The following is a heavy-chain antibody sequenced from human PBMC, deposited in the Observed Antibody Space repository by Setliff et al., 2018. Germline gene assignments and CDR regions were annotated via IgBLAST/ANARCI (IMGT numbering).Heavy chain of an antibody. CDR3: AKDYRGAHSTNWYAPYY. V-gene: IGHV4-39*07. J-gene: IGHJ4*02. Sequence: ASETLSLTCTVSGASISSSSYYWAWIRQPPGRGLELIGSIFYGGSTYYNPSLKSRVTISIDASKNQFSLKLDSVTAADTAVYYCAKDYRGAHSTNWYAPYYWGQGTLVTVSS. CDR2: IFYGGST. D-gene: IGHD6-13*01. CDR1: GASISSSSYY.